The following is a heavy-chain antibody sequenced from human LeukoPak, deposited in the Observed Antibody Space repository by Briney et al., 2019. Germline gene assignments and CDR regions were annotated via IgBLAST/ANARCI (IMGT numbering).Heavy chain of an antibody. J-gene: IGHJ4*02. CDR1: GDSVSSNSAA. CDR2: TYYRSKWYN. CDR3: ARDLSPPPPGQWLVRGPDY. D-gene: IGHD6-19*01. Sequence: SQTLSLTCAISGDSVSSNSAAWNWIRQSPSRGHEWLGRTYYRSKWYNDYAVSVKSRITINSDTSKNQFSLQLNSVTPEDTAVYYCARDLSPPPPGQWLVRGPDYWGQGTLVTVST. V-gene: IGHV6-1*01.